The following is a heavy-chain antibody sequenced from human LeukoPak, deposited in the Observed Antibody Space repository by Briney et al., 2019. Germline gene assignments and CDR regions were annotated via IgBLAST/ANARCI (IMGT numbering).Heavy chain of an antibody. D-gene: IGHD6-13*01. J-gene: IGHJ5*02. CDR2: MNPNSGNT. CDR1: GYTSTSDE. CDR3: ARGVGGYSSSWYGIYWFDP. Sequence: ASENVPCKASGYTSTSDEIYWAGEATGQGHEWMGWMNPNSGNTGYAQKFQGRVTMTRNTSISTAYMELSSLRSEDTAVYYCARGVGGYSSSWYGIYWFDPWGQGTLVTVSS. V-gene: IGHV1-8*01.